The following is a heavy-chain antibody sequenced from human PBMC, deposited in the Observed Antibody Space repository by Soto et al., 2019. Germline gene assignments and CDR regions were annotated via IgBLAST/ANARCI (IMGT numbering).Heavy chain of an antibody. V-gene: IGHV1-8*01. CDR2: MNPNSGNT. Sequence: EASVKVSFKASGYTFTGYDINWLRQATGQGLEWMGWMNPNSGNTGYAQKFQGRVTMTRNTSISTAYMELSSLRSEDTAVYYCARGRPDPGDYDLNNYWGQGTLVTVSS. CDR1: GYTFTGYD. D-gene: IGHD3-16*01. CDR3: ARGRPDPGDYDLNNY. J-gene: IGHJ4*02.